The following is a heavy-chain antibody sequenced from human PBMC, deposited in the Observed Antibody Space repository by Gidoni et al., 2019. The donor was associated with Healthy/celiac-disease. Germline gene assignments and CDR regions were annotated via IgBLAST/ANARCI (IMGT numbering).Heavy chain of an antibody. J-gene: IGHJ4*02. D-gene: IGHD1-7*01. V-gene: IGHV3-30*18. Sequence: QVQLVESGGGVVQPGRSLRLSCAASGFTFSSYGMHWVRQAPGKELEWVAVISYDGSNKYYADSVKGRFTISRDNSKNTLYLQMNSLRAEDTAVYYCAKDRTGTFDYWGQGTLVTVSS. CDR1: GFTFSSYG. CDR2: ISYDGSNK. CDR3: AKDRTGTFDY.